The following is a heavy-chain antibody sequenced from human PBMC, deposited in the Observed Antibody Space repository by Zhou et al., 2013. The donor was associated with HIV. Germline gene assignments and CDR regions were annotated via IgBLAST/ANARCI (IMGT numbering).Heavy chain of an antibody. D-gene: IGHD3-16*01. CDR3: AVDWARYYYYMDV. V-gene: IGHV1-69*01. J-gene: IGHJ6*03. CDR1: GYTFTNYY. CDR2: IIPIFGTA. Sequence: QVQLVQSGAEVQKPGASVKVSCKASGYTFTNYYLHWVRQAPGQGLEWMGGIIPIFGTANYAQKFQGRVTITTDESTSTAYMELSSLRSEDTAVYYCAVDWARYYYYMDVWGKGTTVTVSS.